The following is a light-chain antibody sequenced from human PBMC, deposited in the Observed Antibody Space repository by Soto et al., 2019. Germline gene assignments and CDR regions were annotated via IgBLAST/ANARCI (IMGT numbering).Light chain of an antibody. CDR3: QQYGSSPT. J-gene: IGKJ5*01. V-gene: IGKV3-20*01. CDR2: GAS. CDR1: QSVSSSY. Sequence: EIVLTQSPGTLSLSPGERATLSCRASQSVSSSYLAWYQQKPGQAPRLLIYGASSRATGIPDRFSGSGSGTDFTLTISRLEPEDFAVYYCQQYGSSPTLGHGTRLEIK.